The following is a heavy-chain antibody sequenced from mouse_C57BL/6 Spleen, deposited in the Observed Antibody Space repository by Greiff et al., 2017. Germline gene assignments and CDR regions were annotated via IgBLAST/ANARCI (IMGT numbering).Heavy chain of an antibody. CDR2: INPTNGGT. Sequence: VQLQQSGPELVKPGASVKISCKASGYTFTDYYMNWVKQSHGKSLEWIGDINPTNGGTRYNQKFKGKATLTVDKSSSTAYMELRSLTSEDSAVYYCARGNNNWYFDVWGTGTTVTVSS. CDR3: ARGNNNWYFDV. J-gene: IGHJ1*03. CDR1: GYTFTDYY. V-gene: IGHV1-26*01. D-gene: IGHD1-1*01.